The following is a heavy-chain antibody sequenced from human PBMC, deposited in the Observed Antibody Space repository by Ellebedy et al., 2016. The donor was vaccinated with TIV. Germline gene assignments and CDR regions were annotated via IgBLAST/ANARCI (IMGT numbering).Heavy chain of an antibody. CDR2: ISNDVRNK. CDR3: ARDLSPTGLRGYFHY. CDR1: GFTFSSYA. D-gene: IGHD3-10*01. J-gene: IGHJ1*01. Sequence: PGGSLKLSCAASGFTFSSYAMHWVRQAPGKGLEWVALISNDVRNKYYVDSVKGRFTISRDNFQNTLYLQMDSLRAEDTAVDYCARDLSPTGLRGYFHYWGQGTLVTVSS. V-gene: IGHV3-30*04.